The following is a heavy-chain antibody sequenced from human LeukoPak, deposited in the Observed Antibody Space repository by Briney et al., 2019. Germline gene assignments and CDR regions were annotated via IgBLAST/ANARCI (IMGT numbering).Heavy chain of an antibody. J-gene: IGHJ5*02. D-gene: IGHD5-24*01. Sequence: PGGSLRPSCAASGFTFSSYGMSWVRQAPGKGLEWVSAISGSGGSTYYADSGKGRFTISRDNSENTLYLQMNSLRAEDTAVYYCAKVSVRSFGRWLQDNCFDPWGQGTLVTVSS. CDR1: GFTFSSYG. CDR3: AKVSVRSFGRWLQDNCFDP. CDR2: ISGSGGST. V-gene: IGHV3-23*01.